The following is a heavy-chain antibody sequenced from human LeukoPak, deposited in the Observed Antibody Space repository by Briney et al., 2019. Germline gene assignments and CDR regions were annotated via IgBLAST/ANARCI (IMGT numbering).Heavy chain of an antibody. CDR2: IIPILGIA. CDR3: ARGPVDCSGGSCYSYYFDY. D-gene: IGHD2-15*01. V-gene: IGHV1-69*04. CDR1: GYTFTGYY. J-gene: IGHJ4*02. Sequence: SVKVSCKASGYTFTGYYMHWVRQAPGQGLEWMGRIIPILGIANYAQKFQGRVTITADKSTSTAYMELSSLRSEDTAVYYCARGPVDCSGGSCYSYYFDYWGQGTLVTVSS.